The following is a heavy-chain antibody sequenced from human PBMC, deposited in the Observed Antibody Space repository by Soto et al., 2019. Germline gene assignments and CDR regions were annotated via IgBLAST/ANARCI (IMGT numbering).Heavy chain of an antibody. J-gene: IGHJ4*02. D-gene: IGHD3-9*01. CDR1: GYTFTSYY. V-gene: IGHV1-46*01. CDR2: INPSGGST. Sequence: ASVKVSCKASGYTFTSYYMHWVRQAPGQGLEWMGIINPSGGSTSYAQKFQGRVTMTRDTSTSTVYMELSSLRSEDTAVYYCARDSDYDILTGFHPPFDYWGQGTLVTVSS. CDR3: ARDSDYDILTGFHPPFDY.